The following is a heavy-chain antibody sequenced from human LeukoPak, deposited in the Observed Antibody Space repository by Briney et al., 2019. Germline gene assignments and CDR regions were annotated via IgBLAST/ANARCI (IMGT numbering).Heavy chain of an antibody. J-gene: IGHJ4*02. CDR3: ARDKAVAGTIVTYYFDY. Sequence: GGSLRLFCAASGFTVSSNYMSWVRQAPGKGLEWVSVIYSGGSTYYADSVKGRFTISRDNSKNTLYLQMNSLRAEDTAVYYCARDKAVAGTIVTYYFDYWGQGTLVTVSS. D-gene: IGHD6-19*01. V-gene: IGHV3-66*01. CDR2: IYSGGST. CDR1: GFTVSSNY.